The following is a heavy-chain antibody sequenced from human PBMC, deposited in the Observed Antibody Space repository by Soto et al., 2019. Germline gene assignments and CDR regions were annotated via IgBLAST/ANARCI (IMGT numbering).Heavy chain of an antibody. CDR1: GYTFTSYD. J-gene: IGHJ6*02. CDR2: MNPNSGNT. D-gene: IGHD3-10*01. CDR3: ARKGSITMVLGVIIPYYYYYGMDV. Sequence: ASVKVSCKASGYTFTSYDINWVRQATGQGLEWMGWMNPNSGNTGYAQKFQGRVTMTRNTSISTAYMELSSLRSEDTAVYYCARKGSITMVLGVIIPYYYYYGMDVWGQGTTVTAP. V-gene: IGHV1-8*01.